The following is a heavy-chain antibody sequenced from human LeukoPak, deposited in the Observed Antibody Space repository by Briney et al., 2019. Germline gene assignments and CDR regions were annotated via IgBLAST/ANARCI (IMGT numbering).Heavy chain of an antibody. CDR2: IYHSGST. Sequence: PSETLSLTCAVSGGSISSGGYSWSWIRQPPGKGLEWIGYIYHSGSTYYNPSLKSRVTISVDRSKNQFSLKLSSVTAADTAVYYCARGGLLLWFGESPYGMDVCGQGTTVTVSS. J-gene: IGHJ6*02. D-gene: IGHD3-10*01. CDR1: GGSISSGGYS. CDR3: ARGGLLLWFGESPYGMDV. V-gene: IGHV4-30-2*01.